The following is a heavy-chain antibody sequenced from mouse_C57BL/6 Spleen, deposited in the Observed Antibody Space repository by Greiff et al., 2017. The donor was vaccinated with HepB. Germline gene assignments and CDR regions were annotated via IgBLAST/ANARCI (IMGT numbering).Heavy chain of an antibody. Sequence: DVQLQESGAELVKSGATVKLSCTASGLNIKDTYMHWLKQWPEQGLEWIGRIDPTYGNTKDDPKFQGQATIPEDTSSNTAYLQLSRPTSDDTAVYYGARMARKWGQVTTLTVSS. CDR2: IDPTYGNT. CDR3: ARMARK. V-gene: IGHV14-3*02. J-gene: IGHJ2*01. CDR1: GLNIKDTY.